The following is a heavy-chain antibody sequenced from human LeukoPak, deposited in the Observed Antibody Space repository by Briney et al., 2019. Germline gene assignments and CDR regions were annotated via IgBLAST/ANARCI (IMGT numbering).Heavy chain of an antibody. Sequence: SETLSLTCTVSGYSLSSGYYWGWIRQPPGRGLEWIGSVDHSGGTYYNPSLRSRVSISVDTSKNQFSLKLSSVTAADTAVYSCAGFTFFRGVITFDYWGQGTLVTVSS. CDR1: GYSLSSGYY. D-gene: IGHD3-10*01. J-gene: IGHJ4*02. CDR3: AGFTFFRGVITFDY. CDR2: VDHSGGT. V-gene: IGHV4-38-2*02.